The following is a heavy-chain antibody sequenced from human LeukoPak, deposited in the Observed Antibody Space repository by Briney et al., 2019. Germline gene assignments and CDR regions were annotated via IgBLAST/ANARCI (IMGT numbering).Heavy chain of an antibody. J-gene: IGHJ6*03. CDR1: GFTFSDYY. Sequence: GGSLRLSCAASGFTFSDYYMSWIRQAPGKGLEWILYISSSGTTTYYADSVKGRFTISRDNAENSLYLQMNSLRAVDTAVYYCARDQGHYDYYMDVWGQGTTVTVSS. CDR2: ISSSGTTT. V-gene: IGHV3-11*01. CDR3: ARDQGHYDYYMDV.